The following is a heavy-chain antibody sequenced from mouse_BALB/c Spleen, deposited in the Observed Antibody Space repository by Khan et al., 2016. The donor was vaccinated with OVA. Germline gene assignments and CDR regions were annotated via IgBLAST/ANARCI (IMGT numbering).Heavy chain of an antibody. Sequence: EVQLQESGPGLVKPSQSLSLTCTVTGYSITTDYAWNWIRQFPGNNLEWMGYISYSGNTKSNPSPKSRLSITRDTSKKQFFLQLKSVTTEDTARYYCARVDGGDFDYWGQGTTLTVSS. CDR3: ARVDGGDFDY. CDR2: ISYSGNT. D-gene: IGHD2-3*01. J-gene: IGHJ2*01. CDR1: GYSITTDYA. V-gene: IGHV3-2*02.